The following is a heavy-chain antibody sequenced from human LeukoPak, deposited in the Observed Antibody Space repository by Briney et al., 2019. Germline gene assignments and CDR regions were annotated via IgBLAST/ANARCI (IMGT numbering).Heavy chain of an antibody. D-gene: IGHD6-19*01. V-gene: IGHV3-21*04. CDR1: GFTFSSYS. CDR3: AKDLPGYSSGWSST. J-gene: IGHJ5*02. Sequence: GGSLGLSCAASGFTFSSYSMNWVRQAPGKGLEWVSSISSSSYIYYADSVKGRFTISRDNAKNSLYLQMNSLRAEDTAIYYCAKDLPGYSSGWSSTWGQGTLVTVSS. CDR2: ISSSSYI.